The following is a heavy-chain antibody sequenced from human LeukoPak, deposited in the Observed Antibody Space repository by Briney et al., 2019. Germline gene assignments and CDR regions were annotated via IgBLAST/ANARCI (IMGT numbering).Heavy chain of an antibody. CDR3: ARETRGRQVRFDY. V-gene: IGHV4-39*07. Sequence: SETLSLTCTVSGGSISSSSYYWGWIRQPPGKGLEWIGSIYYSGSTYYNPSLKSRVTISVDTSKNQFSLKLSSVTAADTAVYYCARETRGRQVRFDYWGQGTLVTVSS. CDR1: GGSISSSSYY. J-gene: IGHJ4*02. CDR2: IYYSGST.